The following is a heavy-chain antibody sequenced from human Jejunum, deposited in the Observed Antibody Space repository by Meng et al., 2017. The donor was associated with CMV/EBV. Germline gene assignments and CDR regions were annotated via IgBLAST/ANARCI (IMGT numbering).Heavy chain of an antibody. Sequence: CAASGITFSTYGMHWVRQAPGKGLEWVAFIRYDGSNKYYADSVKGRFIISRDNSMNTLYLQMDSLRAEDTAVYYCVVGHDSRKVAYWGQGTLVTVSS. J-gene: IGHJ4*02. CDR2: IRYDGSNK. V-gene: IGHV3-30*02. CDR3: VVGHDSRKVAY. D-gene: IGHD2-15*01. CDR1: GITFSTYG.